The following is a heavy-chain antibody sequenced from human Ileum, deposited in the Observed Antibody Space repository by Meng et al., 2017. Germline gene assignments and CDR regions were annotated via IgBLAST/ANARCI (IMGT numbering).Heavy chain of an antibody. Sequence: QSTLKEAGPSLAKPTQLLPVACTCSGFSPSTSGVVAGWIRQPPGKALEWLTLIYWDDDKRYSPSVESRLTMTRDTSKNQMVLTLTNMDPVDTATYYCAHRRPVLGAPPFDYWGQGSLVTVSS. J-gene: IGHJ4*02. CDR3: AHRRPVLGAPPFDY. CDR2: IYWDDDK. CDR1: GFSPSTSGVV. D-gene: IGHD1-26*01. V-gene: IGHV2-5*02.